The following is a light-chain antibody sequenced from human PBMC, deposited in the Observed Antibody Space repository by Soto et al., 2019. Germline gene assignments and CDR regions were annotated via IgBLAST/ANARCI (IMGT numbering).Light chain of an antibody. CDR1: SSDIGSNNY. V-gene: IGLV2-14*01. J-gene: IGLJ3*02. Sequence: QSALTQPASVSASPGQSITISCTGTSSDIGSNNYVSWFQQRPGKAPTLIIYEVSNRPSGVSNHFSGSKSGNTASLTISGLLPEDEAEYYCSSYTTTTRLFGGGTKLTVL. CDR2: EVS. CDR3: SSYTTTTRL.